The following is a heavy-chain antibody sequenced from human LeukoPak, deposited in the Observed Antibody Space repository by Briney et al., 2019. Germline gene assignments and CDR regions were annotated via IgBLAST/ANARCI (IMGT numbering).Heavy chain of an antibody. V-gene: IGHV3-30*02. D-gene: IGHD1-26*01. CDR3: ARVRYSGSYYWDDY. Sequence: PGGSLRLSCAASGFTLSDYGMHWVRQAPGKGLEWVTFIRYDGSVKYYADSVKGRFTISRDNSKKTLYLQMNSLRVEDTAVYYCARVRYSGSYYWDDYWGQGTLVTVSS. J-gene: IGHJ4*02. CDR1: GFTLSDYG. CDR2: IRYDGSVK.